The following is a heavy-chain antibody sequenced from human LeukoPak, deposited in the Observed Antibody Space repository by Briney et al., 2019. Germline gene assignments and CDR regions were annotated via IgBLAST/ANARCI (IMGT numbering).Heavy chain of an antibody. CDR2: IYTSGST. D-gene: IGHD3-16*01. V-gene: IGHV4-61*02. J-gene: IGHJ4*02. CDR3: ARSWVSYPPDY. Sequence: SQTLSLTCTVSGGSISSGSYYWSWIRQPAGKVLEWIGRIYTSGSTNSNPPLKSRVTISVDTSKNQFSLKLSSVTAADTAVYCCARSWVSYPPDYWGQGTLVTVSS. CDR1: GGSISSGSYY.